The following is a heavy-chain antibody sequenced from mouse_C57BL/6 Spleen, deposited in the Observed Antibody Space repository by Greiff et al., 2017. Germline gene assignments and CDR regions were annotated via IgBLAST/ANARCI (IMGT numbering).Heavy chain of an antibody. CDR3: TRESYYRYFDV. CDR2: ISSGGDYI. CDR1: GFTFSSYA. Sequence: EVMLVESGEGLVKPGGSLKLSCAASGFTFSSYAMSWVRQTPEKRLEWVAYISSGGDYIYYADTVKGRFTFSRDNARNTLYLQMSSLKSEYTAMYYCTRESYYRYFDVWGTGTTVTVSS. D-gene: IGHD2-12*01. V-gene: IGHV5-9-1*02. J-gene: IGHJ1*03.